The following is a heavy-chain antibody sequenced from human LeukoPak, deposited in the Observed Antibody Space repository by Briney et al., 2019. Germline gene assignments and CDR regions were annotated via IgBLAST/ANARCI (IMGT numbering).Heavy chain of an antibody. D-gene: IGHD5-18*01. CDR3: ARGYNYGSGRVYYYSYMDV. CDR2: IYYSGST. Sequence: SSETLSLTCTVSAGSISSSSYYWGWIRQPPGKGLEWIGSIYYSGSTYYSPSLKSRVTISVDTSKNQFSLKLSSVGAADTAVYYCARGYNYGSGRVYYYSYMDVRGKGTTVTVSS. J-gene: IGHJ6*03. CDR1: AGSISSSSYY. V-gene: IGHV4-39*01.